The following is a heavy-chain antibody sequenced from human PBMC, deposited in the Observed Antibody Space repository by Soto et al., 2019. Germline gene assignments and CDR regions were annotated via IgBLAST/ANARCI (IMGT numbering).Heavy chain of an antibody. CDR3: ASRPPPYGDYYFDY. V-gene: IGHV3-15*01. J-gene: IGHJ4*02. Sequence: EVQLVESGGGLVKPGGSLRLSCAASGFTFNNAWMSWVRQAPGKGLEWVGRIKSKTDGGATDYAAPVKGRFTISRDDSENTLFLQMNSLKTEDSAVYYWASRPPPYGDYYFDYWGQGTRVTVSS. CDR2: IKSKTDGGAT. D-gene: IGHD4-17*01. CDR1: GFTFNNAW.